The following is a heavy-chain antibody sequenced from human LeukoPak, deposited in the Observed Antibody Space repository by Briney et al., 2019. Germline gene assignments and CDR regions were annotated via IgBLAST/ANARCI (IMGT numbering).Heavy chain of an antibody. V-gene: IGHV4-34*01. CDR1: GGSFSGYY. CDR3: ARGRTIFGVVIRDRKFDY. D-gene: IGHD3-3*01. Sequence: SETLSLTCAVYGGSFSGYYWSWIRQPPGKGLEWIGEINHSGSTNYNPSLKSRVTISVDTSKSQFSLKLSSVTAADTAVYYCARGRTIFGVVIRDRKFDYWGQGTLVTVSS. CDR2: INHSGST. J-gene: IGHJ4*02.